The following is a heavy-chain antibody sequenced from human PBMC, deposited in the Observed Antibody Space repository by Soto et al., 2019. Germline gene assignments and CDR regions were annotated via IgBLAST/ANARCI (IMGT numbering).Heavy chain of an antibody. CDR2: IYYSGST. CDR1: GGSLSSYY. J-gene: IGHJ6*02. CDR3: ARYAETVAGTRYYYYYGMDV. Sequence: SETLSLTCVVSGGSLSSYYWSWIRQPPGKGLEWIGYIYYSGSTNYNPSLKSRVTISVDTSKNQFSLKLSSVTAADTAVYYCARYAETVAGTRYYYYYGMDVWGQGTTVTVSS. D-gene: IGHD6-19*01. V-gene: IGHV4-59*01.